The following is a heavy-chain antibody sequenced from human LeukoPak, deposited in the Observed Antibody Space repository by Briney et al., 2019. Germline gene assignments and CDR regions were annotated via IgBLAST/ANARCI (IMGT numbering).Heavy chain of an antibody. D-gene: IGHD4-17*01. Sequence: PGGSLRLSXAASGFTVSNNFMSWVGQAPAKGLEWVSILYSDSTTLYSDSVKGRFSISRDNSKNTLYLHMSNLRTEDTAIYYCATGLNTVTQIMTYWGQGTLVTVSS. CDR1: GFTVSNNF. CDR2: LYSDSTT. CDR3: ATGLNTVTQIMTY. V-gene: IGHV3-66*02. J-gene: IGHJ4*02.